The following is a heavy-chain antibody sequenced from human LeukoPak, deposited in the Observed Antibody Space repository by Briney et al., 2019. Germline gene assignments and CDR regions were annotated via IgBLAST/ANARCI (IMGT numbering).Heavy chain of an antibody. D-gene: IGHD5-18*01. CDR2: IIPIFGTA. CDR3: ARHLGYGDAFDT. Sequence: ASVKVSCKASGYTFTGYYIHWVRQAPGQGLEWMGGIIPIFGTANYAQKFQGRVTITADKSTSTAYMELSSLRSEDTAVYYCARHLGYGDAFDTWGQGTVVTVSS. CDR1: GYTFTGYY. J-gene: IGHJ3*02. V-gene: IGHV1-69*06.